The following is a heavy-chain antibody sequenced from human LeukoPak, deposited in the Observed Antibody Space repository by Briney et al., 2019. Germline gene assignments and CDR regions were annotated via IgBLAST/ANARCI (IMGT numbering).Heavy chain of an antibody. CDR3: ARRLGGLFDY. CDR2: IKEDGSEK. V-gene: IGHV3-7*01. J-gene: IGHJ4*02. CDR1: GFTLSSYW. Sequence: GGSLRLSCAASGFTLSSYWMSWVRQAPGKGLEWVANIKEDGSEKYYVDSVKGRFTISRDNAKNSLYLQMNILRAEDTAVYYCARRLGGLFDYWGQGTLVTVSS. D-gene: IGHD3-10*01.